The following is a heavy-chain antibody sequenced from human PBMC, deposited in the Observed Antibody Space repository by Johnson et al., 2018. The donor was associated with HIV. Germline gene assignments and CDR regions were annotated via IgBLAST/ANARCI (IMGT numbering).Heavy chain of an antibody. CDR1: GFTFSDYY. CDR3: ARDRGYWDAFDI. V-gene: IGHV3-11*04. J-gene: IGHJ3*02. Sequence: QMLLVESGGGLVKPGGSLRLSCAASGFTFSDYYMTWIRQTPGKGLEWVSYISSSGTTVYYADSVWGRFSISRDNTKHSLYLQMNSLRAEDTALYYCARDRGYWDAFDIWGQGTMVTVSS. D-gene: IGHD3-22*01. CDR2: ISSSGTTV.